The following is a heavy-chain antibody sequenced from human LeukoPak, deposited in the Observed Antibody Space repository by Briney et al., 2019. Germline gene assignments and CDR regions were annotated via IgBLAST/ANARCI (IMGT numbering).Heavy chain of an antibody. J-gene: IGHJ4*02. Sequence: GGSLRLSCAASGFTFSNSAMSRVRQAPGKGLEWVSSVSGSGGSTYYADSVKGRFTISRDNSKNTLYLQVNSLRAEDTAVYYCARADTSGYIYYFDYWGQGTLVTVSS. CDR3: ARADTSGYIYYFDY. V-gene: IGHV3-23*01. CDR1: GFTFSNSA. CDR2: VSGSGGST. D-gene: IGHD3-22*01.